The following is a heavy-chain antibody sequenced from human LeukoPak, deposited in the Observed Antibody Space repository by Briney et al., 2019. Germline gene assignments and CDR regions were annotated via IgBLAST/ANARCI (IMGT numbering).Heavy chain of an antibody. V-gene: IGHV5-51*01. CDR3: ARGDVVRGVSWFDS. CDR1: GYTFTSYW. D-gene: IGHD2-21*02. J-gene: IGHJ5*01. Sequence: GESLKISCQVSGYTFTSYWIGWVRQMPVKGLEWMGSIYPGDSDTKYSPSFQGQVTISVDKSTNTAYLQWKSLKASDTAMYYCARGDVVRGVSWFDSWGQGALVTVSS. CDR2: IYPGDSDT.